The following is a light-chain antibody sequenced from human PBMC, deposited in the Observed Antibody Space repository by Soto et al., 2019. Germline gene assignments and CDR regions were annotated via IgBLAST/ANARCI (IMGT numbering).Light chain of an antibody. CDR1: QSVGSN. J-gene: IGKJ1*01. Sequence: EVVMTQSPATLSVSPGERATLSCRASQSVGSNLAWYQQKPGQSPRLLIYGTSTGATGIPARFSGSGSGTEFTLSISSLQSEDYAIYYCQQYNDWTWTFGQGTKVDIK. V-gene: IGKV3D-15*01. CDR2: GTS. CDR3: QQYNDWTWT.